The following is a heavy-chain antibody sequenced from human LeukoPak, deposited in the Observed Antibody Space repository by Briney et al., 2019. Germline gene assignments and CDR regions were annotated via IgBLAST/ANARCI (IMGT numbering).Heavy chain of an antibody. D-gene: IGHD2-15*01. J-gene: IGHJ5*02. V-gene: IGHV1-18*01. CDR3: ARGYCSGGSCPNWFDP. Sequence: GASVKVSCKASGYTFTSYGISWVRQAPGQGLEWMGWISAYNGNTNYAQTLQGRVTMTTDTSTSTAYMELRSLRSDDTAVYYCARGYCSGGSCPNWFDPWGQGTLVTVSS. CDR1: GYTFTSYG. CDR2: ISAYNGNT.